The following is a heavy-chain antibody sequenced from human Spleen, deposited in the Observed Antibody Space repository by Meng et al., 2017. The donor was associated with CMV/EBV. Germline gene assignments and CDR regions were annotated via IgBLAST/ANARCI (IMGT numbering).Heavy chain of an antibody. D-gene: IGHD2-2*02. CDR1: GFTFSTSW. Sequence: GGSLRLSCAASGFTFSTSWMSWVRQAPGKGLEWVANIMEDGSSKYYADPVKGRFTISRGNAKNSLFLQMSSLRAEDTAMYYCARAGLGYCSVTSCYNDYWDQGTLVTVSS. CDR2: IMEDGSSK. V-gene: IGHV3-7*01. CDR3: ARAGLGYCSVTSCYNDY. J-gene: IGHJ4*02.